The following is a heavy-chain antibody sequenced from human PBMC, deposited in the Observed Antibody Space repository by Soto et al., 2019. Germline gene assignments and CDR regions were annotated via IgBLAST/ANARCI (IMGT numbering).Heavy chain of an antibody. CDR2: INPNSGGT. CDR1: GYTFTGYY. D-gene: IGHD3-10*01. V-gene: IGHV1-2*04. CDR3: AREGGGLITMVRGAHDAFDI. Sequence: ASVKVSCKASGYTFTGYYMHWVRQAPGQGLEWMGWINPNSGGTNYAQKFQGWVTMTRDTSISTAYMELSRLRSDDTAVYYCAREGGGLITMVRGAHDAFDIWGQGTMVTVSS. J-gene: IGHJ3*02.